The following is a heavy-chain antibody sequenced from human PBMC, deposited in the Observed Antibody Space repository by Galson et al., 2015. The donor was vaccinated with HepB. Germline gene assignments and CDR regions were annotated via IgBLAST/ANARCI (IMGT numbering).Heavy chain of an antibody. V-gene: IGHV1-46*03. J-gene: IGHJ5*02. D-gene: IGHD6-13*01. CDR1: GYTFTSYY. CDR3: ARGAQRDIAAAGKGGWFDP. Sequence: SGYTFTSYYMHWVRQAPGQGLEWMGIINPSGGSTSYAQKFQGRVTMTRDTSTSTVYMELSSLRSEDTAVYYCARGAQRDIAAAGKGGWFDPWGQGTLVTVSS. CDR2: INPSGGST.